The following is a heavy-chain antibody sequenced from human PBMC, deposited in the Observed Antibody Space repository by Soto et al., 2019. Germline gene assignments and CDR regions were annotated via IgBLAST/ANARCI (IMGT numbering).Heavy chain of an antibody. CDR2: VSAYNGNT. J-gene: IGHJ4*02. V-gene: IGHV1-18*04. Sequence: ASVKVSCKASGYSFTSLGISWVRQAPGQGLEWMGWVSAYNGNTKYAQNVQGRVTMTTDRSTSTAYLELRSLRSDDTAVYYCARAGGTQLFDYWGQGTLVTVSS. CDR3: ARAGGTQLFDY. CDR1: GYSFTSLG. D-gene: IGHD1-1*01.